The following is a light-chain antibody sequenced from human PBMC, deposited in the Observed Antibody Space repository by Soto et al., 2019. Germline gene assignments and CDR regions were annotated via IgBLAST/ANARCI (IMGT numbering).Light chain of an antibody. Sequence: QSALTQPPSASGSPGQSVTISCTGTSSDVGFYNYVSWYQQHPDKAPQLMIYEVNKRPSGVPDRSSGSKSGNTASLTVSGLQTDDEADYYCTSYAGYNNPVVFGGGTKLTVL. CDR3: TSYAGYNNPVV. CDR1: SSDVGFYNY. V-gene: IGLV2-8*01. CDR2: EVN. J-gene: IGLJ3*02.